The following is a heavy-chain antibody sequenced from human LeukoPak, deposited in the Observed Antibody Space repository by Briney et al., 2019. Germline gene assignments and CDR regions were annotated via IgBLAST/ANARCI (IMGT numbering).Heavy chain of an antibody. Sequence: PSETLSLTCTVSGGSISSSSYYWGWIRQPPGKGLEWIGSIYYSGSSYYNPSLKSRVTISVHASKNQFSLKLSSVTAADTAVYYCARHVDTATDYFDYWGQGTLVTVSS. CDR1: GGSISSSSYY. CDR2: IYYSGSS. V-gene: IGHV4-39*01. D-gene: IGHD5-18*01. CDR3: ARHVDTATDYFDY. J-gene: IGHJ4*02.